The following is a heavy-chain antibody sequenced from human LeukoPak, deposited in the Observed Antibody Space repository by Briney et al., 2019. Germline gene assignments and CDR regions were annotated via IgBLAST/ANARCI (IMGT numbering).Heavy chain of an antibody. CDR2: IKQDGSEK. V-gene: IGHV3-7*01. CDR1: GFTFCNYW. Sequence: GGSLRLSCAASGFTFCNYWMSWVRQAPGKGRVWVANIKQDGSEKYYVNSVKGRFTISRDNAKNSLYLQMNSLRAEDSAIYYCAREDDWNYEDYWGQGTLVTVSS. D-gene: IGHD1-7*01. CDR3: AREDDWNYEDY. J-gene: IGHJ4*02.